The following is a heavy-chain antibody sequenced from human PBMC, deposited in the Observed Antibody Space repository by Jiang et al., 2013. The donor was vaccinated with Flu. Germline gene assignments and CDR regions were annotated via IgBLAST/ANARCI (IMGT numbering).Heavy chain of an antibody. CDR1: SGFISNYY. J-gene: IGHJ4*01. CDR3: ARDSGSHAGGFD. CDR2: IYYSGST. V-gene: IGHV4-59*01. D-gene: IGHD1-26*01. Sequence: GSGLVKPSETLSLTCTVSSGFISNYYWSWIRQPPGKGLEWIGYIYYSGSTIYKSSLKSRVTISVDTSKNQFSLKLSSVTAADTAVYYCARDSGSHAGGFD.